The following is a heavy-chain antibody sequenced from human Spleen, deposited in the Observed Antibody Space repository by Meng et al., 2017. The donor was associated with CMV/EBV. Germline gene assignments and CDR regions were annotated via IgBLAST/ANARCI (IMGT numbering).Heavy chain of an antibody. CDR3: ARDKACASTSCYSPYYHGMDV. CDR2: ITRSGGGT. V-gene: IGHV3-64*02. CDR1: GFTFSSYW. Sequence: GGSLRLSCAASGFTFSSYWMHWVRQAPRKGLEYVSIITRSGGGTYYADSVRGRFTISRDNSRNTLYLQMNSLRADDTAVYYCARDKACASTSCYSPYYHGMDVWGQGTTVTVSS. J-gene: IGHJ6*02. D-gene: IGHD2-2*02.